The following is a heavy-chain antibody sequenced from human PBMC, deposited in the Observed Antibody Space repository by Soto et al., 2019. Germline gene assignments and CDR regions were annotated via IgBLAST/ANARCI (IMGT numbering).Heavy chain of an antibody. V-gene: IGHV3-30*18. CDR3: AKSKYYYDSSGLFDY. D-gene: IGHD3-22*01. J-gene: IGHJ4*02. Sequence: GSLRLSCAASGFTFSSYGMHWVRQAPGKGLEWVAVISYDGSNKYYADSVKGRFTISRDNSKNTLYLQMNSLRAEDTAVYYCAKSKYYYDSSGLFDYWGQGTLVTVSS. CDR2: ISYDGSNK. CDR1: GFTFSSYG.